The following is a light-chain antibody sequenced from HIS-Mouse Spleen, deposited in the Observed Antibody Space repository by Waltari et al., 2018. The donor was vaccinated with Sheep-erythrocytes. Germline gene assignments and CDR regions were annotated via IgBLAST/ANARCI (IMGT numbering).Light chain of an antibody. CDR1: QGISSY. CDR2: AAS. Sequence: AIRMTQSPSSLSASTGDRVTITCRACQGISSYLAWYQQKLGKAPKLLIYAASTLRSGVPSRFSGSGSGTDFTLTISCLQSEDFATYYCQQYYSYPYTFGQGTKLEIK. CDR3: QQYYSYPYT. J-gene: IGKJ2*01. V-gene: IGKV1-8*01.